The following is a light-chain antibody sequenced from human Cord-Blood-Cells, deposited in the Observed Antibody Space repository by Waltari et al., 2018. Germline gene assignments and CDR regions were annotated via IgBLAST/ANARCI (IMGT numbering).Light chain of an antibody. V-gene: IGLV3-1*01. CDR1: KLGDKY. J-gene: IGLJ2*01. CDR2: QDS. CDR3: QAWDSGDVV. Sequence: SYELTQPPSVSVSPGQTASITCSGDKLGDKYACWYQQKPGQSPVLVIYQDSKRPSGIPERFSGSNSGNTATLTISGTQAMDEADYYGQAWDSGDVVFGGGTKLTVL.